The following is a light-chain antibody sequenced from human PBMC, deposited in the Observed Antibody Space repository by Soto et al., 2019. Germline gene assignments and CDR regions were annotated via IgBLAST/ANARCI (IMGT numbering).Light chain of an antibody. CDR2: GAS. V-gene: IGKV3-15*01. CDR1: QSVSNN. J-gene: IGKJ5*01. Sequence: EVVMTQSPATLSVSPGESATLSCRASQSVSNNLTWYQQKPGQPPRLLIYGASTRATGVPGRFSGSGSGTEFTLTISSLQSEDLAVYYCQQYNNWPITFGQGTRLEIK. CDR3: QQYNNWPIT.